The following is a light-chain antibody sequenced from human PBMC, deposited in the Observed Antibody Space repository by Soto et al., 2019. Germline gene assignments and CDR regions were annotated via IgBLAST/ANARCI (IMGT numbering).Light chain of an antibody. V-gene: IGKV3-20*01. J-gene: IGKJ1*01. CDR3: QQCATATLT. CDR2: DSS. Sequence: EIVLTQSPGTLSLSPGERATLSCRASQTVNKNYLAWYQHKPGQPPRLLIYDSSDRATGVPDRFSGSGYGTDFTLTISSLEPEDSAVYYCQQCATATLTFGPGTQVEIK. CDR1: QTVNKNY.